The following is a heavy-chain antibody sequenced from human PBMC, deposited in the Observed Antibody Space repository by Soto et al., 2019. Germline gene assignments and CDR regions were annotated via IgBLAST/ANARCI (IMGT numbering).Heavy chain of an antibody. CDR1: GFSFSDYH. D-gene: IGHD3-10*01. CDR2: IKQDGSET. V-gene: IGHV3-7*01. CDR3: ARDASSRSNNYYCLDY. Sequence: GGSLRLSCAASGFSFSDYHMSWVRQAPGKGLELVANIKQDGSETYYVDAVKGRFTISRDNAKNSLYLQMNSLRAEDTAVYYCARDASSRSNNYYCLDYWGQGT. J-gene: IGHJ4*02.